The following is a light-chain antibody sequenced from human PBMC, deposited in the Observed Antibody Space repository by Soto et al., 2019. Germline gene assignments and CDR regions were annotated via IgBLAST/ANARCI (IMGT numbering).Light chain of an antibody. V-gene: IGKV4-1*01. CDR3: QQYYSSPFT. CDR1: RSVLYSSNNKNY. J-gene: IGKJ3*01. Sequence: DIVMTQSPDSLAVSLGEGATISCQSSRSVLYSSNNKNYLAWYQQKPGQPPKLLIYWASTRESGVPDRFSGSGSGTDFTLTISSLQAEDVAVYYCQQYYSSPFTFGPGTKVDIK. CDR2: WAS.